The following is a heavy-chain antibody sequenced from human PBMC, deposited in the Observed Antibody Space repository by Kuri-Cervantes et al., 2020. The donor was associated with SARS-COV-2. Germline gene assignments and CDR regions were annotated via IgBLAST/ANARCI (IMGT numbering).Heavy chain of an antibody. CDR3: ATEGGTYPGWFDP. CDR2: ISFDGSNE. V-gene: IGHV3-30-3*01. Sequence: GESLKISCAASGFTFSTCDMYWVRQAPGKGLEWVALISFDGSNEYYADSVKGRFNISRDTSKNTLYLQMKSLRPEDTAVYYCATEGGTYPGWFDPWGQGTLVTVSS. D-gene: IGHD1-26*01. J-gene: IGHJ5*02. CDR1: GFTFSTCD.